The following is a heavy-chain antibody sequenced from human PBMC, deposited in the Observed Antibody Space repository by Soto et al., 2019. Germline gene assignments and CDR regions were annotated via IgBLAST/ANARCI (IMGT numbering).Heavy chain of an antibody. CDR3: PKPRVTTYYYYYYMDV. J-gene: IGHJ6*03. Sequence: EVQLLESGGGLVQPGGSLRLSCAASGFTFSSYAMSWVRQAPGKGLEWVSAISGSGGSTYYADSVKGRFTISRDNSKNTLYLQMNSLRAEDTAVYYCPKPRVTTYYYYYYMDVWGKGTTVTVSS. CDR1: GFTFSSYA. CDR2: ISGSGGST. D-gene: IGHD4-17*01. V-gene: IGHV3-23*01.